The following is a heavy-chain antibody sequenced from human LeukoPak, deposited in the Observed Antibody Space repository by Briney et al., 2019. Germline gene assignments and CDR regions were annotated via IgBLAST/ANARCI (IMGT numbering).Heavy chain of an antibody. J-gene: IGHJ3*02. CDR2: IYHSGST. CDR3: ARPSTKWYSPLAFDI. CDR1: GYSISSGYY. V-gene: IGHV4-38-2*02. Sequence: SETLSLTCTVSGYSISSGYYWGWIRQPPGEGLVGIGRIYHSGSTYYNPSLKSPVTISVDTSKNQFSLKLSSVTAADTAVYYCARPSTKWYSPLAFDIWGQGTMVTVSS. D-gene: IGHD2-15*01.